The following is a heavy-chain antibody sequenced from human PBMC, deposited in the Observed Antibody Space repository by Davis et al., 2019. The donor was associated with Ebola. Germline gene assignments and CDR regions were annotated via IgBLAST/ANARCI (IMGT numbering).Heavy chain of an antibody. CDR2: IYYSGSP. CDR1: GGSISSYY. CDR3: ARGSAGHFDL. V-gene: IGHV4-59*08. D-gene: IGHD6-13*01. J-gene: IGHJ2*01. Sequence: MPSETLSLPCTLSGGSISSYYWSWIRQPPGKGLEWIGYIYYSGSPNYHPSLKSRVTISVDTSKNQFSLKLSSVTAADTAVYYCARGSAGHFDLWGRGTLVTVSS.